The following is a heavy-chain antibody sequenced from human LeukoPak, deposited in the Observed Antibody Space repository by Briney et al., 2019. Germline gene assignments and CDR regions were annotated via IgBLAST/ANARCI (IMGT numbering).Heavy chain of an antibody. CDR1: GGSISSYY. V-gene: IGHV4-59*12. CDR3: ARRRGAAYFDY. J-gene: IGHJ4*02. Sequence: SETLSLTCTVSGGSISSYYWSWIRQPPGKGLEWIGYIYYSGSTNYNPSLKSRVTISVDTSKNQFSLKLSSVTAADTAVYYCARRRGAAYFDYWGQGTLVTVSS. CDR2: IYYSGST. D-gene: IGHD1-26*01.